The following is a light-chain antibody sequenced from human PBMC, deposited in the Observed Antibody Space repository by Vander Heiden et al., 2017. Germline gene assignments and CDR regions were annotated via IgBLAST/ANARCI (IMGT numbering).Light chain of an antibody. V-gene: IGKV3-11*01. J-gene: IGKJ2*01. CDR2: AAS. Sequence: ELVFTQSPATLSLSPGERATLPCRASQSISADLAWYQQKPGQAPRLLIYAASNRATGIPARFSGSGSGTDFALTISNLEPEDFAVYYCQQRNSRPRTFGQGTKVEI. CDR1: QSISAD. CDR3: QQRNSRPRT.